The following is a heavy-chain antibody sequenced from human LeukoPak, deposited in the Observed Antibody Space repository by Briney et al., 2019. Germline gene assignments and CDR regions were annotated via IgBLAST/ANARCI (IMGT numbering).Heavy chain of an antibody. CDR1: GGTFSSYA. Sequence: SVKVSCKASGGTFSSYAISWVRQAPGQGLEWMGGIISIFDTANYAQKFQGRVTITADKSTSTAYMELSSLRSEDTAVYYCESLDCSNTSCYDYWGQGTLVTVSS. J-gene: IGHJ4*02. CDR3: ESLDCSNTSCYDY. D-gene: IGHD2-2*01. CDR2: IISIFDTA. V-gene: IGHV1-69*06.